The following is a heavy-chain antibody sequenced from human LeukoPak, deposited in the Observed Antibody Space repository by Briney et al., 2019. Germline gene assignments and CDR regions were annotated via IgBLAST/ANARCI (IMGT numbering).Heavy chain of an antibody. J-gene: IGHJ4*02. CDR3: ARYYYDSSGYPYYLDY. CDR2: IYSGGST. Sequence: PGGSLRLSCAASGFIVSSNYTSWVRQAPGKGLEWVSLIYSGGSTYYADSVKGRFTISRDNSKNTLYLQMNSLRAEDTAVYYCARYYYDSSGYPYYLDYWGQGTLVTVSS. CDR1: GFIVSSNY. V-gene: IGHV3-53*01. D-gene: IGHD3-22*01.